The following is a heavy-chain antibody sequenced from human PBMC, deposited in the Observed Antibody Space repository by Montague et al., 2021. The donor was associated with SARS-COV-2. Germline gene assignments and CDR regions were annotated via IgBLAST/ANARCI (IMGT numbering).Heavy chain of an antibody. D-gene: IGHD1-26*01. CDR2: ISYDGSNK. CDR1: GFTFSSYA. J-gene: IGHJ3*02. CDR3: ARELPGAPFI. Sequence: SLRLSCAASGFTFSSYAMHWVRQAPGKGLEWVAVISYDGSNKYYADSVKGRFTIPRDNSKNTLYLQMNSLRAEDTAVYYCARELPGAPFIWGQGTMVTVSS. V-gene: IGHV3-30*04.